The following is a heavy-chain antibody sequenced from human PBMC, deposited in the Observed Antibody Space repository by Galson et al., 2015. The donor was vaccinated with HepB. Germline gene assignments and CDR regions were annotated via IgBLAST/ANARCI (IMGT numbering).Heavy chain of an antibody. CDR2: IRSKAHTYAT. J-gene: IGHJ4*02. Sequence: SLRLSCAASGFTFSDSAMHWVRQASGKGLEWVGRIRSKAHTYATAYSASVKGRFTISRDDSKNTAYLQMNSLKTEDTAVYYCTSQYSTDWSGYWGQGTLVTVSS. V-gene: IGHV3-73*01. CDR3: TSQYSTDWSGY. CDR1: GFTFSDSA. D-gene: IGHD2-2*01.